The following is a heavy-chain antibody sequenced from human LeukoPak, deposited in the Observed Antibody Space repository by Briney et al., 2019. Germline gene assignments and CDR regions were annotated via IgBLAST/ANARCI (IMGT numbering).Heavy chain of an antibody. CDR1: GYGFTSYW. D-gene: IGHD5-18*01. Sequence: GESLKISCKGSGYGFTSYWIGWVRQMPGKGLEWMGIIYPGDSDTRYSPSFQGQVTISADKSISTAYLQWSSLKASDTAMYYCARVDTAMADAFDIWGQGTMVTVSS. CDR2: IYPGDSDT. CDR3: ARVDTAMADAFDI. V-gene: IGHV5-51*01. J-gene: IGHJ3*02.